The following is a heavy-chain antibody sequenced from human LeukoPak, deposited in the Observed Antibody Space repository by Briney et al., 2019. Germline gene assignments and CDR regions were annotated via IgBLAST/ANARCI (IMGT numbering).Heavy chain of an antibody. CDR2: FDPEDGET. V-gene: IGHV1-24*01. Sequence: ASVKVSYKVSGYTLTELSMHWVRQAPGKGLEWMGGFDPEDGETIYAQKFQGRVTMTEDTSTDTAYMELSSLRSEDTAVYYCATAVAARPEKVFDYWGQGTLVTVSS. CDR3: ATAVAARPEKVFDY. J-gene: IGHJ4*02. D-gene: IGHD6-6*01. CDR1: GYTLTELS.